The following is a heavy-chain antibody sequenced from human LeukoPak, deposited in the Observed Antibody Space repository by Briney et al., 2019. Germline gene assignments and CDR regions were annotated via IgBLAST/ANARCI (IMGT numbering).Heavy chain of an antibody. J-gene: IGHJ4*02. D-gene: IGHD1-26*01. Sequence: QPGGSLRLSCAASGFTFSSYAMSWVRQAPGKGLEWVSGISGGGAGTNYAVSVKGRFTISRDNSKNTLYLQMNSLRAEDTAVYYCAKGGSGSYYGSFDYWGQGTLVTVSA. CDR2: ISGGGAGT. CDR3: AKGGSGSYYGSFDY. CDR1: GFTFSSYA. V-gene: IGHV3-23*01.